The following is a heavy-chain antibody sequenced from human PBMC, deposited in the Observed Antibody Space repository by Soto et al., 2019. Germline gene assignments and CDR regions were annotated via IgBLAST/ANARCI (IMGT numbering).Heavy chain of an antibody. CDR3: ARNTIARAHY. J-gene: IGHJ4*02. Sequence: EVQLLESGGGLVQPGGSLRLSCAASGFTFSNYAMSWVRQAPGKGLEWVSAISSSGDSPYYADSVKGRFTVSRDNSKNTLELQMNSLGVEDTAIYYCARNTIARAHYWGQGTLVTVSS. CDR1: GFTFSNYA. CDR2: ISSSGDSP. D-gene: IGHD1-1*01. V-gene: IGHV3-23*01.